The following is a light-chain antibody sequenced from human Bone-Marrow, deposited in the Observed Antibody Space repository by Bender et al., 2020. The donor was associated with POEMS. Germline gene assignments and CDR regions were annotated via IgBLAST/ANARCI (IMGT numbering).Light chain of an antibody. CDR1: STDVGYYNL. J-gene: IGLJ3*02. Sequence: QSALTQPASVSASPGQSITISCTGTSTDVGYYNLVSWYQQYPGKAPKLIISEVSARPSGISNRFSGSNSGNTPSLTISGLRTEDEADYYYCSYADSNTWVFGGGTKLTVL. CDR3: CSYADSNTWV. CDR2: EVS. V-gene: IGLV2-23*02.